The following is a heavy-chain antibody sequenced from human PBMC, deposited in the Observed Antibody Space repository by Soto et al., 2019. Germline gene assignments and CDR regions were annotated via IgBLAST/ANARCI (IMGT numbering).Heavy chain of an antibody. J-gene: IGHJ4*02. V-gene: IGHV3-33*01. CDR1: GFTLSSNG. Sequence: GXLRLSCVASGFTLSSNGMHWVRQAPGKGLEWVAVIWYDGGNKFYADSVKGRFTISRDISKNTVYLQMNSLRAEDTAVYYCARDASGYGYFDYWGPGSLVTVSS. D-gene: IGHD5-12*01. CDR3: ARDASGYGYFDY. CDR2: IWYDGGNK.